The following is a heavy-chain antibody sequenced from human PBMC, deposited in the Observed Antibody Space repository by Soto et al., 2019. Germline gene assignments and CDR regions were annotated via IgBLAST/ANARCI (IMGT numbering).Heavy chain of an antibody. CDR1: GFTFGDYG. CDR2: IRSKAFGGTA. Sequence: EVQVVESGGDLVQPGRSLRLSCTGSGFTFGDYGMTWVRQAPGKGLEWVGFIRSKAFGGTAEYGASVKDRFIISRHDSERIAYLQMNSLKTDDTAIYYCARDGRGSQWNFASQALDVWGQGTLVTVSS. J-gene: IGHJ4*02. CDR3: ARDGRGSQWNFASQALDV. D-gene: IGHD1-7*01. V-gene: IGHV3-49*04.